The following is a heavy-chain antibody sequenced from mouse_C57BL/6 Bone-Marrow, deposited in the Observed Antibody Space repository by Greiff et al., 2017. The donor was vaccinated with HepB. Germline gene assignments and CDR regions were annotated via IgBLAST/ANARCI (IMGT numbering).Heavy chain of an antibody. J-gene: IGHJ3*01. D-gene: IGHD3-3*01. CDR2: IDPENGDT. CDR1: GFNIKDDY. V-gene: IGHV14-4*01. Sequence: EVQLVESGAELVRPGASVKLSCTASGFNIKDDYMHWVKQRPEQGLEWIGWIDPENGDTEYASKFQGKATITADTSSNTAYLQLSSLTSEDTAVYYCTRDFWFAYWGQGTLVTVSA. CDR3: TRDFWFAY.